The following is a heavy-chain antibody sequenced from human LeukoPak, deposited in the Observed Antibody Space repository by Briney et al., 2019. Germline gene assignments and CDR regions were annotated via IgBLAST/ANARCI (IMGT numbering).Heavy chain of an antibody. V-gene: IGHV1-18*01. CDR1: GYTFTSYG. D-gene: IGHD3-10*01. Sequence: ASVKVSCKASGYTFTSYGISWVRQAPGQGLEWMEWISAYNGNTNYAQKLQGRVTMTTDTSTSTAYMELRSLRSDDTAVYYCASSPLGGSGSYYRYGMDVWGQGTTVTVSS. J-gene: IGHJ6*02. CDR3: ASSPLGGSGSYYRYGMDV. CDR2: ISAYNGNT.